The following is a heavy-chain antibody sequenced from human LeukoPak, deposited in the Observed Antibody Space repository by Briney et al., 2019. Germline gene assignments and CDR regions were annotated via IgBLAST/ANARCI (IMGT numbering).Heavy chain of an antibody. Sequence: ASVKVSCKASGYTFTGYYVLWVRQAPGQGLEWMGWINPNSGDTNYAQKFQGRVTMTRDTSISTAYMELSRLKSDDTAVYYCARWVGYSNWFDPWGQGTRVTVSS. CDR1: GYTFTGYY. V-gene: IGHV1-2*02. D-gene: IGHD2-15*01. CDR3: ARWVGYSNWFDP. J-gene: IGHJ5*02. CDR2: INPNSGDT.